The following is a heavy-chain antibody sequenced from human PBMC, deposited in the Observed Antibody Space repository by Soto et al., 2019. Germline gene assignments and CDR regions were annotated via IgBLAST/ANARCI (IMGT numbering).Heavy chain of an antibody. CDR1: GYSFTSYW. D-gene: IGHD3-16*01. CDR2: VYPGDSDT. J-gene: IGHJ6*02. V-gene: IGHV5-51*01. CDR3: ARRTYGDNYGMDV. Sequence: PGESLKISFKGSGYSFTSYWIGWVRQMPGKGLEWMGIVYPGDSDTRYSPSFQGQVTMSADRSTSTAYLQWGSLKASDTAIYYCARRTYGDNYGMDVWGQGTTVTVSS.